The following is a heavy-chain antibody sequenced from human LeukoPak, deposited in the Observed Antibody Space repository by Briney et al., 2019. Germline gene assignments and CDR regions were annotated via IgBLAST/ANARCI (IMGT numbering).Heavy chain of an antibody. CDR1: GFTFSRNA. D-gene: IGHD4-23*01. CDR3: AFSGNGGINYFDF. CDR2: ISGSGDST. V-gene: IGHV3-23*01. Sequence: GGSLRLSCAASGFTFSRNAMNWVRQAPEKGLEWVSAISGSGDSTYYADSVKGRFTISRDNSKSTLYLQMNSLRAEDTAVYYCAFSGNGGINYFDFWGQGTLVTVSS. J-gene: IGHJ4*02.